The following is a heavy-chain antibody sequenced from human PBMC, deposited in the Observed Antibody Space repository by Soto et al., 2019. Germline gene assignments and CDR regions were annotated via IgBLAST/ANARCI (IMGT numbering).Heavy chain of an antibody. V-gene: IGHV3-73*01. J-gene: IGHJ6*02. D-gene: IGHD5-12*01. CDR1: GFTFSGSA. Sequence: GGSLRLSCAASGFTFSGSAMHWVRQASGKGLEWVGRIRSKANSYATAYAASVKGRFTISRDDSKNTAYLQMNSLKTEDTAVYYCTVDNKTQKYYYGMDVWGQGTTVTVSS. CDR2: IRSKANSYAT. CDR3: TVDNKTQKYYYGMDV.